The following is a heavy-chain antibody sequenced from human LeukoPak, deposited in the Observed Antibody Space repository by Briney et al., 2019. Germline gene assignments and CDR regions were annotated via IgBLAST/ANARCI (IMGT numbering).Heavy chain of an antibody. J-gene: IGHJ5*02. Sequence: SQTLSLTCTVSGGSISSGSYYWSWFRQPAGKGLEWIGRVYTSGSTSYNPSLKSRVTISVDTSKNQFSLRLSSVTAADTAVYYCARSYASSWYWNWFDPWGQGTLVTVSS. D-gene: IGHD6-13*01. V-gene: IGHV4-61*02. CDR2: VYTSGST. CDR3: ARSYASSWYWNWFDP. CDR1: GGSISSGSYY.